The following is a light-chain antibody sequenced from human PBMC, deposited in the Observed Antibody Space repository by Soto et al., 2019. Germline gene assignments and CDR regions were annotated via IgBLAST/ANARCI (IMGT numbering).Light chain of an antibody. J-gene: IGKJ1*01. CDR2: GAS. CDR3: QQYGSSRPWT. V-gene: IGKV3-20*01. Sequence: DIVLTQSPGTLSLSPGERATLSCRASQSASSSYLAWYQQKPGQAPRLLIYGASSRATGIPDRFSGSGSGTDFTLTISRLEPEDFAVYYCQQYGSSRPWTFGQGTKVEIK. CDR1: QSASSSY.